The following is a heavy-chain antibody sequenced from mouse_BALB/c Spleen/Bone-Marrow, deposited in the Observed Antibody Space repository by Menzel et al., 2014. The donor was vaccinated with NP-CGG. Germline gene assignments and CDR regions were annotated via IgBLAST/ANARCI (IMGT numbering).Heavy chain of an antibody. D-gene: IGHD2-12*01. CDR3: ARWGDDGTFDY. Sequence: VKVVESGAELAKPGASVKMSCKASGYTFTSYWMHWVKQRPGQGLEWIGYINPSPGYTEYNQKFKDKATLTADKSSSTAYMQLSSLTSEDSAVYYCARWGDDGTFDYWGQGTTLTVSS. V-gene: IGHV1-7*01. CDR1: GYTFTSYW. CDR2: INPSPGYT. J-gene: IGHJ2*01.